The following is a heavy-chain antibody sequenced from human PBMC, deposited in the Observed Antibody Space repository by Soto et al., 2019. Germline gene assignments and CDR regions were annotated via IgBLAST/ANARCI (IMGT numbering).Heavy chain of an antibody. V-gene: IGHV4-61*01. J-gene: IGHJ4*02. Sequence: TMRLRWTVACGTVISLSYYWSWNHQPPGKGLEWIGYIYYSGSTNYNPSLKSRVTISVDTSKNQFSLKLSSVTAADTAVYYCARVARDTVAGPHLHFDYWGQGTLVTVSS. CDR2: IYYSGST. CDR1: CGTVISLSYY. CDR3: ARVARDTVAGPHLHFDY. D-gene: IGHD5-12*01.